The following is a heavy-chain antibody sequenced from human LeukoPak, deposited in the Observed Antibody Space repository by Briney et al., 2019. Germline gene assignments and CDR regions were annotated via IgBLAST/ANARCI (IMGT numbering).Heavy chain of an antibody. Sequence: GGSLRLSCAASGFTVSSNYMSWVRQAPGKGLEWVSVIYSGGSTYYADSVKGRFTISRDNSKNTLYLQMNSLRAEDTAVYYCARGVTMAHLDHWGQGTLVTVSS. J-gene: IGHJ4*02. CDR2: IYSGGST. CDR3: ARGVTMAHLDH. CDR1: GFTVSSNY. V-gene: IGHV3-53*01. D-gene: IGHD3-10*01.